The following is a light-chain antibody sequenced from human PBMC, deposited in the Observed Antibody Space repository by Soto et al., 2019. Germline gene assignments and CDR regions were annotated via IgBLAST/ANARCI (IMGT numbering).Light chain of an antibody. Sequence: DIQMTQSPSTLSASVGDRVTITCRASQSISSWLVWYQQKPGKAPKLLIYDASSLESGVPSRFSGSGSGTEFTLTISSPQPDDFATHYCQQYNSYSEGFTFGPGTKVDIK. CDR1: QSISSW. CDR2: DAS. J-gene: IGKJ3*01. V-gene: IGKV1-5*01. CDR3: QQYNSYSEGFT.